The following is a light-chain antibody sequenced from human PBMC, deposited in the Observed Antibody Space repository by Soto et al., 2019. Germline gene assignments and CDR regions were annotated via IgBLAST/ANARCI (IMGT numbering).Light chain of an antibody. CDR2: KAS. V-gene: IGKV1-5*03. CDR1: QGISTW. CDR3: QQYKSYPYT. J-gene: IGKJ2*01. Sequence: DIQMTQSPSSVSASVGDRVTITCRASQGISTWLAWYQQKPGKAPNLLIYKASNLQSGVPSRFSGSGSGPEFTLTISSLQPDDFATYYCQQYKSYPYTFGQGTKVDIK.